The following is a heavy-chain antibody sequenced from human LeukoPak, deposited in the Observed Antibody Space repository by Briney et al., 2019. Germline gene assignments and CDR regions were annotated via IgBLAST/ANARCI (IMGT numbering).Heavy chain of an antibody. J-gene: IGHJ4*02. V-gene: IGHV3-30*04. CDR2: ISYDGGNK. Sequence: PGGSLRLSCAASGITFSSYAMHWVRQAPGKGLEWVAIISYDGGNKHYADSVKGRFTISRDNSKSTLFLQMNSLRAEDTAVYYCARGLYYGSGSYYNFDYWGQGTLVTVSS. CDR3: ARGLYYGSGSYYNFDY. CDR1: GITFSSYA. D-gene: IGHD3-10*01.